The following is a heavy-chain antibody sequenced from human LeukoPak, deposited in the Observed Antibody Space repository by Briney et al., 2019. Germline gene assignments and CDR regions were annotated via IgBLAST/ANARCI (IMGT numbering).Heavy chain of an antibody. Sequence: GGSLRLSCTASGFTFSSYAMNWVRQAPGKGLEWVSSISSSSSYIYYADSVKGRFTISRDNAKNSLYLQMNSLRAEDTAVYYCARDGIVVVPAAPDYWGQGTLVTVSS. D-gene: IGHD2-2*01. V-gene: IGHV3-21*01. J-gene: IGHJ4*02. CDR3: ARDGIVVVPAAPDY. CDR1: GFTFSSYA. CDR2: ISSSSSYI.